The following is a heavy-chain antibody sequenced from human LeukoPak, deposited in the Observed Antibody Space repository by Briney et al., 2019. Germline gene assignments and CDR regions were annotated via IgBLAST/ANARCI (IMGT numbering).Heavy chain of an antibody. J-gene: IGHJ4*02. D-gene: IGHD2/OR15-2a*01. CDR3: AKDDGNNAKLLLDY. CDR1: VFTLSSYW. Sequence: GGSLRLSCAASVFTLSSYWMSWVRQAPGKGLEWVANIKYDGSEKNYVDSVKGRFAISRDNARNSLYLQMNGLRAEDTAIYYCAKDDGNNAKLLLDYWGQGTLVAVSS. CDR2: IKYDGSEK. V-gene: IGHV3-7*03.